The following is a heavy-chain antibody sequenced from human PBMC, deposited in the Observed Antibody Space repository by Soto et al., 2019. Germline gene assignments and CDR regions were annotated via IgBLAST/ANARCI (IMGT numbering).Heavy chain of an antibody. Sequence: EVQLLESGGGLVQPGGSLRLSCAANRFTFSSYAVRWVRQAPGKGLEWVSAISGSGGTTYYADSVKGRFTFSRDNSKNTLYLQMNSLRAEDTAVYYCAKTANGWFSAFDIWGQGTMVTVSP. V-gene: IGHV3-23*01. J-gene: IGHJ3*02. CDR1: RFTFSSYA. CDR2: ISGSGGTT. CDR3: AKTANGWFSAFDI. D-gene: IGHD6-19*01.